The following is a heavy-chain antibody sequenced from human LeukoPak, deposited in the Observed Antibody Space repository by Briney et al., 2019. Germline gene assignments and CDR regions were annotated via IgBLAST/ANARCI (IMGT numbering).Heavy chain of an antibody. J-gene: IGHJ4*02. V-gene: IGHV4-4*02. D-gene: IGHD3-9*01. CDR1: GGSISSSNW. Sequence: PSGTLSLTCAVSGGSISSSNWWSWVRQPPGKGLEWIGEIYHSGSTNYNPSLKSRVTISVDKSRNQFSLKLSSVTAADTAVYYCAREQGYDILTGYPFDYWGQGTLVTVSS. CDR2: IYHSGST. CDR3: AREQGYDILTGYPFDY.